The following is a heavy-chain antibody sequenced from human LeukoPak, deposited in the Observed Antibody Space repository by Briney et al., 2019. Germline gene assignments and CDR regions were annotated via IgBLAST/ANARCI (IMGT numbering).Heavy chain of an antibody. CDR3: ASLYGSGSY. J-gene: IGHJ4*02. CDR1: GGSISSYY. CDR2: IYYSGST. D-gene: IGHD3-10*01. Sequence: SETLSLTCTVSGGSISSYYWSWIRQPPGKGLEWIGYIYYSGSTNYNPSLKSRVTISVDTSKNQFSLKLSSVTAADTAVYYCASLYGSGSYWGQGTLVTVSS. V-gene: IGHV4-59*08.